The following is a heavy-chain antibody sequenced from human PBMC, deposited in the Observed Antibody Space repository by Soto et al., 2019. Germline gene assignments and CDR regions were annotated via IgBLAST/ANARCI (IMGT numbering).Heavy chain of an antibody. CDR2: IWYDGSNK. J-gene: IGHJ4*02. CDR3: ARDVSGYDAFDY. D-gene: IGHD5-12*01. V-gene: IGHV3-33*01. Sequence: QVQLVESGGGVVQPGRSLRLSCAASGFTFSSYGMHWVRQAPGKGLEWVAVIWYDGSNKYYADSVKGRFTISRDNSKNTLYLQMNSLRAEETAVYYCARDVSGYDAFDYWGQGTLVTVSS. CDR1: GFTFSSYG.